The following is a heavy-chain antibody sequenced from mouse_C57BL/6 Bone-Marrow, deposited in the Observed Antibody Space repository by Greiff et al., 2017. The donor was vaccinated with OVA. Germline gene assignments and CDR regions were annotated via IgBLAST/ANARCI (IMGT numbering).Heavy chain of an antibody. Sequence: QVQLQQPGAELVKPGASVKMSCKASGYTFTSYWITWVKQRPGQGLEWIGDIYPGSGSTNYNEKFTIKATLTVDTSSSTAYVQRSSLTSEDSAVYYCARGGGDYWGQGTTLTVSS. CDR3: ARGGGDY. CDR1: GYTFTSYW. J-gene: IGHJ2*01. V-gene: IGHV1-55*01. CDR2: IYPGSGST.